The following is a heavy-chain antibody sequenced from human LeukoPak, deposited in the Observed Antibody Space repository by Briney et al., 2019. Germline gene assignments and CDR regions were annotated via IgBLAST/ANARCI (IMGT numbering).Heavy chain of an antibody. CDR3: ARDYAGYSSRFGHYYYMDV. V-gene: IGHV3-74*01. Sequence: PGGSLRLSCAASGFTFSSYWMHWVRQAPGKGLVWVSRINSDGSSTSYADSVKGRFTISRDNAKNTLYLQMNSLRAEDTAVYYCARDYAGYSSRFGHYYYMDVWGKGTTVTVSS. D-gene: IGHD5-18*01. CDR2: INSDGSST. J-gene: IGHJ6*03. CDR1: GFTFSSYW.